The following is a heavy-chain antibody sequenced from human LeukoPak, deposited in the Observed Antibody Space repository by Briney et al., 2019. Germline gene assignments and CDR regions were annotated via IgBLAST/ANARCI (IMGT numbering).Heavy chain of an antibody. CDR3: VRYGVNYDFWSGYYTNNWFDP. CDR2: IIPIFGTA. J-gene: IGHJ5*02. Sequence: SVKVSCKASGGTFSSYAISWVRQAPGQGLEWMGGIIPIFGTANYAQKFQGRVTITADESTSTAYMELSSLRSEDTAVYYCVRYGVNYDFWSGYYTNNWFDPWGQGTLVTVSS. V-gene: IGHV1-69*13. D-gene: IGHD3-3*01. CDR1: GGTFSSYA.